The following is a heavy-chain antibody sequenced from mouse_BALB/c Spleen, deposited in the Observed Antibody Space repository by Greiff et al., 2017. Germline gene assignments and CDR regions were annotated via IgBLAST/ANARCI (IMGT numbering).Heavy chain of an antibody. CDR1: GYTFTDYY. CDR2: IYPGSGNT. CDR3: AGGNYYYAMDY. Sequence: QVQLKQSGPELVKPGASVKISCKASGYTFTDYYINWVKQKPGQGLEWIGWIYPGSGNTKYNEKFKGKATLTVDTSSSTAYMQLSSLTSEDTAVYFCAGGNYYYAMDYWGQGTSVTVSS. D-gene: IGHD2-1*01. V-gene: IGHV1-84*02. J-gene: IGHJ4*01.